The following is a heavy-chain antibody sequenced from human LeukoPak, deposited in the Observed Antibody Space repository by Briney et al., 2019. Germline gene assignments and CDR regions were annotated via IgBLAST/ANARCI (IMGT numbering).Heavy chain of an antibody. Sequence: GGSLRLSCAASGFTFSSYAMSWVRQAPGKGLEWVSAISGSGGSTYYADSVKGRFTTSRDNAKNSLYLQVNSLRAEDTAVYYCARAGQSDYWGQGTLVTVSS. CDR2: ISGSGGST. CDR3: ARAGQSDY. CDR1: GFTFSSYA. J-gene: IGHJ4*02. V-gene: IGHV3-23*01.